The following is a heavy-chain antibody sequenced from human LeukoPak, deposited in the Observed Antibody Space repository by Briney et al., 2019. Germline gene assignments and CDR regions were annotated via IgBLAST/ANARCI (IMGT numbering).Heavy chain of an antibody. CDR1: GASISSGSSY. CDR3: ARTYSSGPFDD. CDR2: IYTSGST. J-gene: IGHJ4*02. D-gene: IGHD3-22*01. Sequence: PSETLSLTCTVSGASISSGSSYCSWIRQPAGKGLEWIGRIYTSGSTNYNPSLKSRVTISGDTSKNQCSLKLSSVTAADTAVYYCARTYSSGPFDDWGQGTLVTVSS. V-gene: IGHV4-61*02.